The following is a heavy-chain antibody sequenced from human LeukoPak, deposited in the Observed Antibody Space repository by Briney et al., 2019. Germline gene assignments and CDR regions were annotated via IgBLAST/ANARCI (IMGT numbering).Heavy chain of an antibody. CDR1: GFTFKSYA. CDR2: ISGSGGST. J-gene: IGHJ4*02. CDR3: AKDRGSSGYDFRGCDY. D-gene: IGHD5-12*01. V-gene: IGHV3-23*01. Sequence: GGSLRLSCAASGFTFKSYAMNWVRQAPGKGLEWLSAISGSGGSTYYADSVKGRFTISRDNSKSTLYLQMNSLRPEDTAVYYCAKDRGSSGYDFRGCDYWGQGTLVTVSS.